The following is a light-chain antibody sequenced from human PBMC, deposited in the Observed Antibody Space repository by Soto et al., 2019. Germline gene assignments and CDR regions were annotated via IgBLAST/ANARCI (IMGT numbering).Light chain of an antibody. Sequence: DIVMTQSPLSLPVTPGEPASISCRSSQSLRHHNGYYYLDWYLQKPGQSPQVLIYLGSNRASGVPDRVSGSGSGTVFTLNISSVEAEDVGVYYCIQTLHAPYSFGQGTKLEIK. CDR3: IQTLHAPYS. CDR1: QSLRHHNGYYY. J-gene: IGKJ2*01. V-gene: IGKV2-28*01. CDR2: LGS.